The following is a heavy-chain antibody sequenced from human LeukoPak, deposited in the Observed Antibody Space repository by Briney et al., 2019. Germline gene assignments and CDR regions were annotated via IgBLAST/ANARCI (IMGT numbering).Heavy chain of an antibody. CDR1: GGSFSGYH. CDR3: ARRPLYSYGPNDY. J-gene: IGHJ4*02. CDR2: INHSGST. D-gene: IGHD5-18*01. V-gene: IGHV4-34*01. Sequence: SETLSLTCAAYGGSFSGYHWSWIRQPPGKGLEWIGEINHSGSTNYNPSLKSRVTISVDSSKNQFSLRLSSVTAADTAVYYCARRPLYSYGPNDYWGQGTLVTVSS.